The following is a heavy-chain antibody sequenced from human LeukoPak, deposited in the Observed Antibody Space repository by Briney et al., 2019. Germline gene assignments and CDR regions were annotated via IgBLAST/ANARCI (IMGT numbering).Heavy chain of an antibody. CDR2: ISGSGGST. CDR1: GFTFDDYG. D-gene: IGHD3-16*01. Sequence: GGSLRLSCAASGFTFDDYGMSWVRQAPGKGLEWVSAISGSGGSTYYADSVKGRFTISRDNSKNTLYLQMNSLRAEDTAVYYCAKAGGESMYYFDYWGQGTLVTVSS. CDR3: AKAGGESMYYFDY. J-gene: IGHJ4*02. V-gene: IGHV3-23*01.